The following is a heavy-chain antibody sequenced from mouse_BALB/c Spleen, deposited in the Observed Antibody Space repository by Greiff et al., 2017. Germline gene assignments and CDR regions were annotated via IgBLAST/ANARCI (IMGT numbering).Heavy chain of an antibody. V-gene: IGHV1S137*01. Sequence: QVQLQQSGAELVRPGVSVKISCKGSGYTFTDYAMHWVKQSHAKSLEWIGVISTYYGDASYNQKFKGKATMTVDKSSITAYMELARLTSEDSAIYYCASNYDYAWFAYWGQGTLVTVSA. D-gene: IGHD2-4*01. CDR2: ISTYYGDA. J-gene: IGHJ3*01. CDR3: ASNYDYAWFAY. CDR1: GYTFTDYA.